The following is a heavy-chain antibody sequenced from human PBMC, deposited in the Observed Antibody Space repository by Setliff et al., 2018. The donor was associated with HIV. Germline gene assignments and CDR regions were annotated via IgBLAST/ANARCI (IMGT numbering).Heavy chain of an antibody. CDR3: ARRTFGSGRLDP. CDR1: GGSIRGYY. V-gene: IGHV4-59*08. D-gene: IGHD3-16*01. CDR2: VFYTGST. Sequence: SETLSLTCTVSGGSIRGYYWSWLRQPPGKGLEWIGYVFYTGSTTYSPSLKSRLTISVDTSQHQFSLKLTSVTAADTAVYYCARRTFGSGRLDPWGQGTLVTVSS. J-gene: IGHJ5*02.